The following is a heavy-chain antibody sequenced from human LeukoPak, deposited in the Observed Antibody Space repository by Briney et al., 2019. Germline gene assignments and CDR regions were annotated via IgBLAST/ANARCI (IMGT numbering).Heavy chain of an antibody. CDR3: AKDFTVGASYYFDY. CDR1: GFTFSSYA. J-gene: IGHJ4*02. Sequence: GGSLRLSCAASGFTFSSYAMRCVRQAQGKGLGWVSAISGSGGSTYYADSEKGRFTRFRENSNNTLYLQMNSLRAEDTAVYYCAKDFTVGASYYFDYWGQGTLVTVSS. D-gene: IGHD1-26*01. V-gene: IGHV3-23*01. CDR2: ISGSGGST.